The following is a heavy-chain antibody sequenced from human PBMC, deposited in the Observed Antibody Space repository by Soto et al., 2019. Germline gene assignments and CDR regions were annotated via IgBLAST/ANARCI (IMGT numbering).Heavy chain of an antibody. CDR1: GFTFSSYG. J-gene: IGHJ4*02. D-gene: IGHD3-22*01. V-gene: IGHV3-21*01. CDR3: AREVVAFEY. Sequence: GGSLRLSCAASGFTFSSYGMNWVRQAPGKGLEWVSSISSSSSYISYADSVKGRFTVSRDNAKNSLYLQMNSLRAEDTAVYYCAREVVAFEYWGQGTLVTVSS. CDR2: ISSSSSYI.